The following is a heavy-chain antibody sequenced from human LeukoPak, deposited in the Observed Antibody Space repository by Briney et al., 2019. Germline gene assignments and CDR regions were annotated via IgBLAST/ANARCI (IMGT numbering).Heavy chain of an antibody. CDR1: GFTSGIYA. J-gene: IGHJ4*02. Sequence: GGSLRLSCAASGFTSGIYAVSWVRQAPGKGLEWVSAFSGGGDSYYADSVKGRFTISRDNSKKILYLQMNSLRAEDTAVYYCGKEVERHFDLKYWGQGTLVTVSS. CDR3: GKEVERHFDLKY. V-gene: IGHV3-23*01. CDR2: FSGGGDS.